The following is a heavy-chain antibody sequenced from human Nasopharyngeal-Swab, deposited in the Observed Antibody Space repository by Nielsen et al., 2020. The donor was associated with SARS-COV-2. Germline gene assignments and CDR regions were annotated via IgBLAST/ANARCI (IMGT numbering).Heavy chain of an antibody. CDR3: ARSGGQSTEYNWFDT. D-gene: IGHD2-15*01. J-gene: IGHJ5*02. CDR2: IYYSGTT. V-gene: IGHV4-31*03. CDR1: GGSISSGGYY. Sequence: SETLSLTCTVSGGSISSGGYYWSWIRQHPGKGLEWIGYIYYSGTTYYNPSLKSRVTISVDTSKNQFSLRLSSVTAADTAVYYCARSGGQSTEYNWFDTWGQGTLVTVSS.